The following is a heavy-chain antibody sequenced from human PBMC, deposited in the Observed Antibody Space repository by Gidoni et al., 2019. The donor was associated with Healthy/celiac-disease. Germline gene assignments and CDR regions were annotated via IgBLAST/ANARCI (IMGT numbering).Heavy chain of an antibody. CDR3: AKDSRGWYNFDY. V-gene: IGHV3-23*01. CDR1: GLPFSSYA. D-gene: IGHD6-19*01. CDR2: ISGRGGST. Sequence: EVQLLESGGGLAQPGGSLRLSCEVSGLPFSSYAMSWVRQAPGKGLEWVSAISGRGGSTYYADSVKGRFTISRDNAKNTLYLQMNSLRAEDTAVYYCAKDSRGWYNFDYWGQGTLVTVSS. J-gene: IGHJ4*02.